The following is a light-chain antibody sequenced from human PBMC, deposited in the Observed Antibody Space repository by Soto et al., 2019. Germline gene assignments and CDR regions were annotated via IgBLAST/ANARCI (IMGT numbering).Light chain of an antibody. V-gene: IGKV1-39*01. CDR2: EEY. CDR3: QQSYSAPIT. J-gene: IGKJ5*01. CDR1: QSITNF. Sequence: DIQMTQSPSSLSASVGDRVTITCRASQSITNFLHWYQQKPGKAPKLLIFEEYNLESGVQSRLSGTGSGTDFTLTISSLQPEDFATYYCQQSYSAPITFGQGTRLEIK.